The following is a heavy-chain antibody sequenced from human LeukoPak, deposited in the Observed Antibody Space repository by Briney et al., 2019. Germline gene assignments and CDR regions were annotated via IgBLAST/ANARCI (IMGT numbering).Heavy chain of an antibody. Sequence: SGGSLRLSCAASGFTVITNDMTWVRQAPGKGLEWVSVLYSDGNTKYADSVQGRFTISRDNSKNTLYLEMNSRSSQDSAVYYCARGVEPLAANTLAYWGQGTLVTVSS. CDR3: ARGVEPLAANTLAY. V-gene: IGHV3-53*01. D-gene: IGHD1-14*01. J-gene: IGHJ4*02. CDR1: GFTVITND. CDR2: LYSDGNT.